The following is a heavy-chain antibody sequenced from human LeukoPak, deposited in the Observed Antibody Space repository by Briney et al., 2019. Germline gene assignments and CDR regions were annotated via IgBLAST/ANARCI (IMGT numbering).Heavy chain of an antibody. CDR3: ARDLRPRGVPAAIGFDP. J-gene: IGHJ5*02. D-gene: IGHD2-2*01. CDR2: ISSSSSTI. V-gene: IGHV3-48*01. CDR1: GFTFSSYS. Sequence: GGSLRLSCAASGFTFSSYSMNWVRQAPGKGLEWVSYISSSSSTIYYADSVKGRFTISRDNAKNSLYLQMNSLRAEDTAVYYCARDLRPRGVPAAIGFDPWGQGTLVTVSS.